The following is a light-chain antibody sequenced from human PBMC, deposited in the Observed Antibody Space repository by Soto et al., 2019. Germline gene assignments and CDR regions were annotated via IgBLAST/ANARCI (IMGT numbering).Light chain of an antibody. Sequence: DIQMTQSPFSLSASVGDRVTITCRASQSISSYLNWYQQKPGKAPNLLIYAASSLQSGVPSRFSGSAPGTDFTLTISSLHPEDFATYYCQQSYSTPFTFGQGTKLEIK. J-gene: IGKJ2*01. CDR1: QSISSY. V-gene: IGKV1-39*01. CDR3: QQSYSTPFT. CDR2: AAS.